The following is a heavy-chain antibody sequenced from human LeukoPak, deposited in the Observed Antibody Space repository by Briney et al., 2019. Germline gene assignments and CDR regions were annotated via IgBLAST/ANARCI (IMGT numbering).Heavy chain of an antibody. D-gene: IGHD5/OR15-5a*01. V-gene: IGHV4-34*01. CDR3: ARGRYSVYDPFDY. CDR1: GGSISSYY. Sequence: PSETLSLTCTVSGGSISSYYWSWIRQPPGKGLEWIGEINHSGSTNNNPSLKSRVTISVDTSKNQFSLKLSSVTAADTAVYYCARGRYSVYDPFDYWGQGTLVTVSS. CDR2: INHSGST. J-gene: IGHJ4*02.